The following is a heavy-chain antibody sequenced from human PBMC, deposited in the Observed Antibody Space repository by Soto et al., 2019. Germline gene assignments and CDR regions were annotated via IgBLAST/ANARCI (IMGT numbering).Heavy chain of an antibody. CDR1: GGSISSGDYY. CDR3: ARERPDGSRLDP. D-gene: IGHD6-13*01. CDR2: IYYSGST. Sequence: TLSVTCTVSGGSISSGDYYWIWIRQPPGKGLEWIGYIYYSGSTYYNPSLKSRVTISVDTSKNQFSLKLSSVTAADTAVYYCARERPDGSRLDPWGQGTLVTVSS. J-gene: IGHJ5*02. V-gene: IGHV4-30-4*01.